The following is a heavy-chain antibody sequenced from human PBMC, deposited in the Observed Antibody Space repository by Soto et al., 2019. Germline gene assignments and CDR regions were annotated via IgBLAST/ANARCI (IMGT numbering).Heavy chain of an antibody. CDR1: GNTFSKYG. CDR3: SRDVVFDA. V-gene: IGHV1-18*01. CDR2: ISAFNGNT. Sequence: QVQLVQSGAEVKKPGASVKVSCKASGNTFSKYGVSWVRQAPGQGLECMGWISAFNGNTNYAKKFQGRITMTIDTTASIDYRDMRILRSDVTALDYFSRDVVFDAWGQEALVTVSS. J-gene: IGHJ5*02.